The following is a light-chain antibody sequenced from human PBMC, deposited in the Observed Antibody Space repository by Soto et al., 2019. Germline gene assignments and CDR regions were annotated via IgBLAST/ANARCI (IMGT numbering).Light chain of an antibody. V-gene: IGLV2-14*03. CDR2: DVN. J-gene: IGLJ2*01. Sequence: LTQPASVSGSPGQSITISCTGTSSDIGAYNFVSWYQQHPGKAPKLMLYDVNIRPSGVSNRFSGSKSGNTASLTISGLQAEDEADYYCTSWTTSTTMIFGGGTKATVL. CDR3: TSWTTSTTMI. CDR1: SSDIGAYNF.